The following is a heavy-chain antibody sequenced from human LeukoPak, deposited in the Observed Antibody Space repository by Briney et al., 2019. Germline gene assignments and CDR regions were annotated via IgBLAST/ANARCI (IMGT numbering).Heavy chain of an antibody. Sequence: GRSLRLSCAASGFTFSSYAMHWVRQAPGKGLEWVAVISYDGSNKYYADSVKGRFTISRDNSKNTLYLQMNSLRAEDTAVYYCARDGDRHWDYWGQGTLVTVSS. J-gene: IGHJ4*02. CDR1: GFTFSSYA. D-gene: IGHD7-27*01. CDR3: ARDGDRHWDY. CDR2: ISYDGSNK. V-gene: IGHV3-30-3*01.